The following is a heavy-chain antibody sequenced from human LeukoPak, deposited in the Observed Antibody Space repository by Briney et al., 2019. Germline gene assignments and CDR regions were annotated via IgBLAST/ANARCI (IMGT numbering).Heavy chain of an antibody. J-gene: IGHJ4*02. CDR1: GFTFSSYW. CDR3: ARELVGAVAGFDY. V-gene: IGHV3-74*01. D-gene: IGHD6-19*01. Sequence: GGSLRLSCAASGFTFSSYWMHWVRQAPGKGLVWVSRMNSDGSSTSYADSVKGGFTISRDNAKNTLYLQMNSLGAEDTAVYYCARELVGAVAGFDYWGQGTLVTVSS. CDR2: MNSDGSST.